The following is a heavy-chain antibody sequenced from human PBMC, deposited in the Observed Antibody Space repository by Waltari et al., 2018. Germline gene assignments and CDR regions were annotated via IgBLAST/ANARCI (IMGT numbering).Heavy chain of an antibody. CDR3: AAAGSNWYPPFDY. J-gene: IGHJ4*02. CDR1: GFTFSSYA. Sequence: QVQLVESGGGVVQPGRSLRLSCEVSGFTFSSYAMHWVRQGPGKGLEWGAVIPYDGSNEEYVASVEGRFTISGYSSNSTLYLQMSSLRTEDTAVYYCAAAGSNWYPPFDYWGQGTLVTVSS. V-gene: IGHV3-30-3*01. D-gene: IGHD6-13*01. CDR2: IPYDGSNE.